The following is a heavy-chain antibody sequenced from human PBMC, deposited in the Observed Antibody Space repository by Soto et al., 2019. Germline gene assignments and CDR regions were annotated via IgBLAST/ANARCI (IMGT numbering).Heavy chain of an antibody. J-gene: IGHJ6*02. Sequence: QVQLVESGGGLVQPGRSLRLSCAASGFTFTVYGMHWVRQAPGKGLEWVALVSYDGSIKYYADSVKGRFTITRDNAKNTLYLQSNSLTVEDTAVYYCAKDGSHLAVAGTSPTSYFFGLAVWGQGTTVSVSS. CDR2: VSYDGSIK. CDR1: GFTFTVYG. V-gene: IGHV3-30*18. CDR3: AKDGSHLAVAGTSPTSYFFGLAV. D-gene: IGHD6-19*01.